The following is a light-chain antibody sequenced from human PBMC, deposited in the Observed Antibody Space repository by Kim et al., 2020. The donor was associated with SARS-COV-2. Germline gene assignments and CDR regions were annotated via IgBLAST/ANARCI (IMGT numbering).Light chain of an antibody. CDR1: HSSGIN. J-gene: IGKJ4*01. CDR3: HQHSKCPPAPS. Sequence: PGEAATLSCWASHSSGINLGWYQLTRGQAPRLLIYDAAVRATGIPEKFSGSESGKDFTLTISSLDPDDLAMYFCHQHSKCPPAPSFGGGTKVDIK. CDR2: DAA. V-gene: IGKV3-11*01.